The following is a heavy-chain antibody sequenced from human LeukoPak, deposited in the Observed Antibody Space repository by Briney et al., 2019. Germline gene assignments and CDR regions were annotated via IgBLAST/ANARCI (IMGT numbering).Heavy chain of an antibody. Sequence: GASVKVSCKASGYTFTGYYMHWVRQAPGQGIEWMGWINPNSGGTNYAQKFQRRVTMTRDTSISTAYMELNRLRSDDTAVYYCARDRDYGSGTFDYWGQGTLVTVSS. V-gene: IGHV1-2*02. CDR1: GYTFTGYY. D-gene: IGHD3-10*01. CDR2: INPNSGGT. J-gene: IGHJ4*02. CDR3: ARDRDYGSGTFDY.